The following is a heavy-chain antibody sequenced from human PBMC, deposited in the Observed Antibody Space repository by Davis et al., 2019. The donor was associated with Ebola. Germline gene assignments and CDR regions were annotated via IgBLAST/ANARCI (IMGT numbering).Heavy chain of an antibody. CDR2: ISSNGGSR. D-gene: IGHD3-10*01. J-gene: IGHJ6*02. CDR3: ARDLRVTMVRGVIIEACGMDV. CDR1: GSTFPTYS. V-gene: IGHV3-64D*08. Sequence: GGSLRPSCSAPGSTFPTYSMRWVRQAPGERLEYVSAISSNGGSRYYADSVKGIFTNSRDNSKNTLYLQMSSLGAEDTAVYYCARDLRVTMVRGVIIEACGMDVGGQGTTVTVSS.